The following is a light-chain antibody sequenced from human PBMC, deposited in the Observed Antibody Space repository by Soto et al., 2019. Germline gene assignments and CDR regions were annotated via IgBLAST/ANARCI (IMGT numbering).Light chain of an antibody. V-gene: IGKV1-6*01. CDR2: AAS. J-gene: IGKJ1*01. CDR1: QGIRDE. Sequence: IQMTQSPSTLSASVGDRVTITCRASQGIRDELGWYQQKAGKAPNLLISAASRLQSGVPSRFSGRGSGTDFTLTISSLQPEDFATYYCLQDYDYPRTFGQGTKVDIK. CDR3: LQDYDYPRT.